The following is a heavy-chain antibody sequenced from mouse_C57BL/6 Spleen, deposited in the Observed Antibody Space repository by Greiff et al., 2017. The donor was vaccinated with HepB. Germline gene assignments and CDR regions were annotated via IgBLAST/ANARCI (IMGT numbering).Heavy chain of an antibody. CDR2: IRNKANNHAT. V-gene: IGHV6-6*01. J-gene: IGHJ4*01. CDR1: GFTFSDAW. CDR3: TYYYGSGYYYAMDY. Sequence: DVKLVESGGGLVQPGGSMKLSCAASGFTFSDAWMDWVRQSPEKGLEWVAEIRNKANNHATYYAESVKGRFTISRDDSKSSVYLQMNSLRAEDTGIYYCTYYYGSGYYYAMDYWGQGTSVTVSS. D-gene: IGHD1-1*01.